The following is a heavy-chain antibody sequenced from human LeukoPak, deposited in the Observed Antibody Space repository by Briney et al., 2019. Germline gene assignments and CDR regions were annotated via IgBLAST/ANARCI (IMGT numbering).Heavy chain of an antibody. J-gene: IGHJ5*02. CDR2: SNPNSGGT. CDR3: VREYYKGHWFGELSQMEGNWFDP. Sequence: ASVKVSRKASGYTFTGYYMHYVRQAPGQGLEWMGWSNPNSGGTNYAHKFQGGVTMTRDTSISTAYMELSRLRSDDTAVYYCVREYYKGHWFGELSQMEGNWFDPWGEGTLVSVSS. D-gene: IGHD3-10*01. CDR1: GYTFTGYY. V-gene: IGHV1-2*02.